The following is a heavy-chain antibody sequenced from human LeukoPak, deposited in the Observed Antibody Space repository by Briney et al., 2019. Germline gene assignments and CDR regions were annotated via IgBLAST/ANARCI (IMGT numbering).Heavy chain of an antibody. J-gene: IGHJ4*02. CDR2: INTNSGVT. Sequence: ASLRASCAPSGHTLTGPSIIWVRQAPGPGGAWMGWINTNSGVTKYAKNCPCRVTMPGDTSINTAYMEMSGLRPDGTAVYYCARVVPMVRGVIGPIPFDYWGQGTLVTVSS. CDR1: GHTLTGPS. D-gene: IGHD3-10*01. V-gene: IGHV1-2*02. CDR3: ARVVPMVRGVIGPIPFDY.